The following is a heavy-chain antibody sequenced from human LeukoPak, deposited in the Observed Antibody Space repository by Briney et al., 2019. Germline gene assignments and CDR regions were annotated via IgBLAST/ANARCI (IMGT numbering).Heavy chain of an antibody. V-gene: IGHV1-8*01. CDR1: GYTFTSYD. CDR3: ARGGSCSSTSCYEDYYYYMDV. D-gene: IGHD2-2*01. Sequence: ASVKVSCKASGYTFTSYDINWVRQATGQGLEWMGWMIPNSGNTGYAQKFQGRVTMTRNTSISTAYMELSSLRSEDTAVYYCARGGSCSSTSCYEDYYYYMDVWGKGTTVTVSS. J-gene: IGHJ6*03. CDR2: MIPNSGNT.